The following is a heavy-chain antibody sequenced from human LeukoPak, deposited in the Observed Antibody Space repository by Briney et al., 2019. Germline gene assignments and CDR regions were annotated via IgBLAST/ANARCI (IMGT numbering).Heavy chain of an antibody. CDR1: GGSISSYY. CDR3: ASVQYEWELPSGTDV. J-gene: IGHJ6*02. D-gene: IGHD4-23*01. CDR2: IYYSGST. Sequence: SETLSLTCTVSGGSISSYYWSWIRQPPGKGLEWIGYIYYSGSTNYNPSLKSRVTISVDTSKNQFSLKLSSVTAAETAVYYCASVQYEWELPSGTDVWGQGTTVTVSS. V-gene: IGHV4-59*01.